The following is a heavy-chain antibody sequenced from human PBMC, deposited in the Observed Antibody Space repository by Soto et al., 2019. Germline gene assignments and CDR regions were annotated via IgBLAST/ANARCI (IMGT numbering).Heavy chain of an antibody. CDR2: INPNSGGT. Sequence: QVQLVQSGAEVKKPGASVKVSCKASGYTFTGYYMHWVRQAPGQGLEWMGWINPNSGGTNYAQKFQGRVTMTRDTSSSTAYMELSRLRSDDTAVYYCARGPASDLWFGELLPYYYYYGMDVWGQGTTVTVSS. CDR3: ARGPASDLWFGELLPYYYYYGMDV. CDR1: GYTFTGYY. D-gene: IGHD3-10*01. J-gene: IGHJ6*02. V-gene: IGHV1-2*02.